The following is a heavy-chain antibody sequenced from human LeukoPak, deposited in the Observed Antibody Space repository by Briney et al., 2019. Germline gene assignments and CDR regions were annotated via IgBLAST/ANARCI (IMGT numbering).Heavy chain of an antibody. V-gene: IGHV3-74*01. D-gene: IGHD3-10*01. J-gene: IGHJ4*02. Sequence: GGSLRLSCAAASGFTFSTYWMHWVRQAPGKGLVWVSGINSDGRTTSNADSVMGRFTISRDNAKKMLYLQMNSLRAEDTAVYYCTRGNHYGSDYWGQGTLVTVSS. CDR3: TRGNHYGSDY. CDR1: GFTFSTYW. CDR2: INSDGRTT.